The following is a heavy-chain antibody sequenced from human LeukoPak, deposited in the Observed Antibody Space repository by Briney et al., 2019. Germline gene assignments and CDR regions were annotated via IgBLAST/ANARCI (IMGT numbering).Heavy chain of an antibody. V-gene: IGHV4-34*01. D-gene: IGHD6-13*01. CDR2: INHSGST. J-gene: IGHJ6*03. Sequence: SETLSLTCAVYGGSFSGYYWSWIRQSPGKGLEWIGEINHSGSTNYNPSLKSRVTISVDTSKNQFSLKLSSVTAADTAVYYCARGCSSWPGRCYYYYMDVWGKGTTVTVSS. CDR3: ARGCSSWPGRCYYYYMDV. CDR1: GGSFSGYY.